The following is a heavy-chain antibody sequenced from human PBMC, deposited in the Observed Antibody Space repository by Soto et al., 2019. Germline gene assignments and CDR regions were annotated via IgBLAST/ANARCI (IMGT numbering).Heavy chain of an antibody. D-gene: IGHD6-19*01. CDR3: ARRGIIAVAGTTEVGRGFDY. Sequence: SETLSLTCTVSGGSISSSSYYWGWIRQPPGKGLEWIGSIYYSGSTYYNPSLKSRVTISVDTSKNQFSLKLSSVTAADTAVYYCARRGIIAVAGTTEVGRGFDYWGQGTLVTVSS. V-gene: IGHV4-39*01. CDR1: GGSISSSSYY. J-gene: IGHJ4*02. CDR2: IYYSGST.